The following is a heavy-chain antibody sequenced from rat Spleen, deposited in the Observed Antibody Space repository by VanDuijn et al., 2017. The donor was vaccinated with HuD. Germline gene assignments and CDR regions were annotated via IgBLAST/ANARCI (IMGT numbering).Heavy chain of an antibody. V-gene: IGHV5-29*01. D-gene: IGHD3-7*01. CDR1: GFTFSDYY. J-gene: IGHJ3*01. CDR3: ALREGFAY. Sequence: EVQLVESGGGLVQPGRSLKFSCAASGFTFSDYYMAWVRQAPTKGLEWVATISHDGSSTYYRDSVKGRFTISRDNAKSTLYLQMDSLRSEDTATYYCALREGFAYWGQGTLVTVSS. CDR2: ISHDGSST.